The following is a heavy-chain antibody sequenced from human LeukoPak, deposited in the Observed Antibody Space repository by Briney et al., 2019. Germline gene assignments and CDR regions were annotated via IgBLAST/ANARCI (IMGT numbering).Heavy chain of an antibody. CDR1: GFTFSSYA. CDR3: AKDLYYYGSGSQGNWFDP. J-gene: IGHJ5*02. V-gene: IGHV3-23*01. D-gene: IGHD3-10*01. CDR2: ISGSGGST. Sequence: GGSLRLSCAASGFTFSSYAMSWVRQAPGKGLEWVSAISGSGGSTYYADSMKGRFTISRDNSKNTLYLQMNSLRAEDTAVYYCAKDLYYYGSGSQGNWFDPWGQGTLVTVSS.